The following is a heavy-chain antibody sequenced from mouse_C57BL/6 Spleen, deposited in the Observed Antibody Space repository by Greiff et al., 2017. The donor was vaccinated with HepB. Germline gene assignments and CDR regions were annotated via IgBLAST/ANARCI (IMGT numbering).Heavy chain of an antibody. V-gene: IGHV1-15*01. CDR2: IDPETGGT. CDR1: GYTFTDYE. J-gene: IGHJ2*01. D-gene: IGHD2-1*01. CDR3: TRWGIYYGNYSYFDY. Sequence: VQVVESGAELVRPGASVTLSCKASGYTFTDYEMHWVKQTPVHGLEWIGAIDPETGGTAYNQKFKGKAILTADKSSSTAYMELRSLTSEDSAVYYCTRWGIYYGNYSYFDYWGQGTTLTVSS.